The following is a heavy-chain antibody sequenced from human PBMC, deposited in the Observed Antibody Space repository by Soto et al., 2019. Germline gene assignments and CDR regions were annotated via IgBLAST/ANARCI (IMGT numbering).Heavy chain of an antibody. V-gene: IGHV4-30-4*02. D-gene: IGHD2-15*01. J-gene: IGHJ5*01. CDR2: IYKSTTT. Sequence: SDTLSLTCSVSGDSISTVDYFWAWIRQPPGQALEYIGYIYKSTTTYYNPSFESRVAVSLDTSKSQFSLNVTSVTAADTAVYFCARGRYCLTGRCFPNWFDSWGQGTLVTVSS. CDR1: GDSISTVDYF. CDR3: ARGRYCLTGRCFPNWFDS.